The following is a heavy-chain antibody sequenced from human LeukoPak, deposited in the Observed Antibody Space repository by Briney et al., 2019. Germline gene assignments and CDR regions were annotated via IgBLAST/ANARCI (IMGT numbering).Heavy chain of an antibody. CDR1: GGSIRNYF. D-gene: IGHD1-26*01. Sequence: SETLSLTCTVSGGSIRNYFWSWIRQPPGKGLEWIGYIYYSGSTNYNYNPSLKSRVTMSVDTSKNQFSLKLSSVTAADTAVYYCARDPSGSDDYYYYYMDVWGKGTTVTVSS. CDR3: ARDPSGSDDYYYYYMDV. CDR2: IYYSGSTNY. J-gene: IGHJ6*03. V-gene: IGHV4-59*12.